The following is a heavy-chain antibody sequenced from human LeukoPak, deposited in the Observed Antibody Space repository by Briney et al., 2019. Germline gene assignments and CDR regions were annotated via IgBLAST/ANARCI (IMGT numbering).Heavy chain of an antibody. Sequence: SGGSLRLSCAASGFTFSSYSMNWVRQAPGKGLEWVSSISTSSIYIYYADSVKGRFTISRDNARKSLFLHMNSLRAEGTAVYYCARGADGVSSNSRGWFDPWGQGTLVTVSS. CDR2: ISTSSIYI. D-gene: IGHD2-15*01. CDR3: ARGADGVSSNSRGWFDP. V-gene: IGHV3-21*01. J-gene: IGHJ5*02. CDR1: GFTFSSYS.